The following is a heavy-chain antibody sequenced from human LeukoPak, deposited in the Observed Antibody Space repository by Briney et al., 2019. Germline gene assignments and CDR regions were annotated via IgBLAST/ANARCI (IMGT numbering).Heavy chain of an antibody. CDR3: ATGRWYGEFAGSGFDD. CDR1: GFTFSSYS. J-gene: IGHJ4*02. CDR2: IKEDGSVI. D-gene: IGHD3-10*01. Sequence: PGGSLRLSCAASGFTFSSYSMNWVRQAPGKGLEWVANIKEDGSVIYYADSVRGRFTISRDNAKNSLYLQMNSLRVEDTAVYYCATGRWYGEFAGSGFDDWGQGILVTVSS. V-gene: IGHV3-7*01.